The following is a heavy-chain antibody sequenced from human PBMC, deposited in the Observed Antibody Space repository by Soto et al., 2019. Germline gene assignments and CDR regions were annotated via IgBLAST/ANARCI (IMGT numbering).Heavy chain of an antibody. J-gene: IGHJ6*02. V-gene: IGHV3-53*01. Sequence: GSLRLSCAASGFTVSSNYMSWVRQAPGKGLEWVSVIYSGGSTYYADSVKGRFTISRDNSKNTLYLQMNSLRAGDTAVYYCARGATTLSSGYYYYYGMDVWGQGTTVTVSS. D-gene: IGHD5-12*01. CDR1: GFTVSSNY. CDR2: IYSGGST. CDR3: ARGATTLSSGYYYYYGMDV.